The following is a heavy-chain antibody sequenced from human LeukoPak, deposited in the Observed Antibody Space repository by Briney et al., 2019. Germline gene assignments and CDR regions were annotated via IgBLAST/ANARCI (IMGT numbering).Heavy chain of an antibody. CDR2: IYTSGST. CDR3: TREGYDNGDY. D-gene: IGHD3-16*01. CDR1: GASISSGAYY. V-gene: IGHV4-61*02. Sequence: SETLSLTCTVSGASISSGAYYWSWARQPGGKGLEWIGRIYTSGSTNYNPSLKSRVTISLDTSQNQLSFRLTSVTAADTAMYYCTREGYDNGDYWGQGALVTVSS. J-gene: IGHJ4*02.